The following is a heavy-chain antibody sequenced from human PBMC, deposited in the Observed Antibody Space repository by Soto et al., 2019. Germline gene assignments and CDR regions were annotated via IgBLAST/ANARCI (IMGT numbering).Heavy chain of an antibody. CDR2: ISGSGGST. CDR3: ANFWGTTAHYYYYGMDV. Sequence: GGSLRLSXAASGFTFSSYAMSWVRQAPGKGLEWVSAISGSGGSTYYADSVKGRFTISRDNSKNTLYLQMNSLRAEDTAVYYCANFWGTTAHYYYYGMDVWGQGTTVTVSS. V-gene: IGHV3-23*01. CDR1: GFTFSSYA. J-gene: IGHJ6*02. D-gene: IGHD3-16*01.